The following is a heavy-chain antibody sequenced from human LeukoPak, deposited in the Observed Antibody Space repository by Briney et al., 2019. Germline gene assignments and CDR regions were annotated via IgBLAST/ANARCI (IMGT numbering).Heavy chain of an antibody. D-gene: IGHD3-9*01. CDR3: ARGLYYDILTGYRNNDAFDI. CDR1: GGSISGYY. Sequence: PSETLSLTCTVSGGSISGYYWNWIRQPPGKVLESIGYIYYSGSTNYNPSLKSRGTISVDTSKNQFSLKLSAVTAADTAVYYCARGLYYDILTGYRNNDAFDIWGQGTMVTVSS. V-gene: IGHV4-59*01. CDR2: IYYSGST. J-gene: IGHJ3*02.